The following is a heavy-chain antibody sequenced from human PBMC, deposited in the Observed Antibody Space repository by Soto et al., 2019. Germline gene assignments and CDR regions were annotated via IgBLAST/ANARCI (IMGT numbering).Heavy chain of an antibody. D-gene: IGHD1-26*01. CDR1: GGSISSYY. Sequence: PSETLSLTCTVSGGSISSYYWSWIRQPPGKGLEWIGYIYYSGSTNYNPSLKSRVTISVDTSKNQFSLKLSSVTAADTAVYYCARLPLAAPSGRSYFHYYYYGMDVWGQGTTVTVSS. CDR2: IYYSGST. CDR3: ARLPLAAPSGRSYFHYYYYGMDV. J-gene: IGHJ6*02. V-gene: IGHV4-59*01.